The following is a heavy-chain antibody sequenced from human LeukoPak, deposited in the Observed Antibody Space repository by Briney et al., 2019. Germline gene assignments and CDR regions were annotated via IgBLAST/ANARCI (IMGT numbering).Heavy chain of an antibody. CDR3: AKQLGYCSDGSCYFPY. Sequence: GGSLRLSCAASGFTFSSYDMSWVRQAPGKGLEWVSAISASGGRTYYADSVKGRFTISRDNSKNTMYQQMNSLRAEDTAVYYCAKQLGYCSDGSCYFPYWGQGTLVTVSS. J-gene: IGHJ4*02. CDR2: ISASGGRT. D-gene: IGHD2-15*01. CDR1: GFTFSSYD. V-gene: IGHV3-23*01.